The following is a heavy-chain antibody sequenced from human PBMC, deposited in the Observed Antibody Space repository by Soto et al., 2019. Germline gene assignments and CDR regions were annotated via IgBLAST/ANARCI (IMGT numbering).Heavy chain of an antibody. V-gene: IGHV1-3*01. CDR3: ARGLGLYYFDY. D-gene: IGHD1-26*01. Sequence: QVQLVQSGAEVKKPGASVKVSCKASEYTFTSYAMHWVRQAPGQRLEWMGWINAGNGNTKYSQKFEGRVTITRHTSASTAYMELSSLRSEDTAVYYCARGLGLYYFDYWGQGTLVTVSS. CDR1: EYTFTSYA. J-gene: IGHJ4*02. CDR2: INAGNGNT.